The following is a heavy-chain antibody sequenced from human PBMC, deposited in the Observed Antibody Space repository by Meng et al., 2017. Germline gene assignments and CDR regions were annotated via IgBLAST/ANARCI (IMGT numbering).Heavy chain of an antibody. J-gene: IGHJ4*02. D-gene: IGHD3-3*01. CDR1: GFSLSTSGVG. CDR3: AHMYYDFWSGYSPSYYFDY. Sequence: QLTLKESGPTLVQPTQTLTLTCTFSGFSLSTSGVGVGWIRQPPGKALEWLALIYWDDDKRYSPSLKSRLTITKDTSKNQVVLTMTNMDPVDTATYYCAHMYYDFWSGYSPSYYFDYWGQGTLVTVSS. V-gene: IGHV2-5*02. CDR2: IYWDDDK.